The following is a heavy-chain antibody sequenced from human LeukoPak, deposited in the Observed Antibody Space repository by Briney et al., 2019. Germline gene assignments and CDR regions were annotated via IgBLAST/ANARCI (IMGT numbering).Heavy chain of an antibody. CDR1: GFTFTNYA. D-gene: IGHD3-16*02. V-gene: IGHV3-23*01. J-gene: IGHJ3*02. CDR3: AREFYDYVWGSYRAHDAFDI. CDR2: ISGSGGIT. Sequence: GESLRLSCAASGFTFTNYAMSWVRQAPGKGLEWVSAISGSGGITYYADSVRGRFTISRDNSKNTLNLQMNSLRAEDTAVYYCAREFYDYVWGSYRAHDAFDIWGQGTMVTVSS.